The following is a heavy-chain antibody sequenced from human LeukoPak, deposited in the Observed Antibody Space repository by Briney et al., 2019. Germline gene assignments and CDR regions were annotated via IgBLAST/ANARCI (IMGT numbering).Heavy chain of an antibody. D-gene: IGHD1-1*01. CDR3: ARDLSSGGWTLEFDY. CDR1: GYTFGTYG. CDR2: ISAHSGDT. J-gene: IGHJ4*02. V-gene: IGHV1-18*01. Sequence: ASVDVSCKPSGYTFGTYGITWVRQAPGQGFQWMGWISAHSGDTKYAENFQGRISLTTDTSATTAYMELRSLTSDDTAVYYCARDLSSGGWTLEFDYWGQGSLVTVAS.